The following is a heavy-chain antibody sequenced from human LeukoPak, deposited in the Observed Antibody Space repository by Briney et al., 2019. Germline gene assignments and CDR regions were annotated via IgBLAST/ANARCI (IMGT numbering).Heavy chain of an antibody. J-gene: IGHJ4*02. V-gene: IGHV1-69*04. CDR1: GGTFSSYA. CDR3: ARLEGLDILTGYYFDY. Sequence: SVKVSCKASGGTFSSYAISRVRQAPGQGLEWMGRIIPILGIANYAQKFQGRVTITADKSTSTAYMELSSLRSEDTAVYYCARLEGLDILTGYYFDYWGQGTLVTVSS. D-gene: IGHD3-9*01. CDR2: IIPILGIA.